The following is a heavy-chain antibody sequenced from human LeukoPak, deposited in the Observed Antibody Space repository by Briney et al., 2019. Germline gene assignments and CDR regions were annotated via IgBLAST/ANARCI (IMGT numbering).Heavy chain of an antibody. CDR2: IYYSGST. D-gene: IGHD6-6*01. CDR1: GGSISSYY. Sequence: PSKTLSLTCTVSGGSISSYYWSWIRQPPGKGLEWIGYIYYSGSTNYNPSLKSRVTISVDTSKNQFSLKLSSVTAADTAVYYCASMYSSSPNFDYWGQGTLVTVSS. V-gene: IGHV4-59*01. CDR3: ASMYSSSPNFDY. J-gene: IGHJ4*02.